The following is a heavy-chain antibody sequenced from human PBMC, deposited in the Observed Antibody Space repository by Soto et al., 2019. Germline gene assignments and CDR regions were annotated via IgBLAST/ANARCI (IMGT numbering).Heavy chain of an antibody. CDR3: ATATAEGNYYYYMDV. CDR2: IIPIVGVP. J-gene: IGHJ6*03. CDR1: GGTISTYT. D-gene: IGHD3-10*01. Sequence: QVQLVQSGAEVKKPGSSVKVSCKASGGTISTYTVTWVRQAPGQGLEWMGRIIPIVGVPKYAQKVQGRITITADKSTGTVYMELSSLRSEDTAVYYCATATAEGNYYYYMDVWGKGTTVTVSS. V-gene: IGHV1-69*02.